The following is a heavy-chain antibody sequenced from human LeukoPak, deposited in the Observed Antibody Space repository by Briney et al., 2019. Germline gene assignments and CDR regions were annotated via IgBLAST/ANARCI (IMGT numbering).Heavy chain of an antibody. CDR3: ARVVQDDYVWGTYRPFDY. J-gene: IGHJ4*02. Sequence: ASVKVSCKGSGYTFTGYYMHWVRQAPGQGLEWMGWINPNSGGTNYAQKFQGRVTMTRDTSISTAYMELSRLTSDDTAVYYCARVVQDDYVWGTYRPFDYWGQGTLVTVSS. CDR1: GYTFTGYY. V-gene: IGHV1-2*02. D-gene: IGHD3-16*02. CDR2: INPNSGGT.